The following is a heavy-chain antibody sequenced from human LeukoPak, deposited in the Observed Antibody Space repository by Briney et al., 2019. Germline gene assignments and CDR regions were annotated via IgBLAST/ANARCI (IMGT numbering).Heavy chain of an antibody. Sequence: GGSLRLSCAASGFVFSTYWMTWVRPAPGKGLEWVANINLDGTEEHYVDSSLKGRFTISRDNAKNSLYLQMTSLRVEDTAVYYCASGRHDFLHWGQGTLVTVSS. CDR2: INLDGTEE. CDR3: ASGRHDFLH. CDR1: GFVFSTYW. J-gene: IGHJ4*02. D-gene: IGHD3/OR15-3a*01. V-gene: IGHV3-7*01.